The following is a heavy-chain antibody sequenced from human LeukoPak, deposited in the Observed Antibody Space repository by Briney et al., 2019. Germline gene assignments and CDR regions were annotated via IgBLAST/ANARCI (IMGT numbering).Heavy chain of an antibody. CDR3: ARHSYYYDSSGYILGLDFDY. Sequence: GASVKVSCKASGYTFTSYAMNWVRQAPGQGLEWMGWINTNTGNPTYAQGFTGRFVFSLDTSVSTAYLQISSLKAEDTAMYYCARHSYYYDSSGYILGLDFDYWGQGTLVTVSS. CDR2: INTNTGNP. CDR1: GYTFTSYA. D-gene: IGHD3-22*01. V-gene: IGHV7-4-1*02. J-gene: IGHJ4*02.